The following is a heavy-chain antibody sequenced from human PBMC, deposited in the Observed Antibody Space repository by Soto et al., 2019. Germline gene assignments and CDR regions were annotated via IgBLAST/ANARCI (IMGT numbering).Heavy chain of an antibody. CDR1: GFTFSSFG. V-gene: IGHV3-30*18. CDR3: AKALGELSPESFDY. D-gene: IGHD3-16*02. CDR2: VSYDGSNK. Sequence: QVQLVKSGGGVVQPGRSLRLSCAASGFTFSSFGMHWVRQAPGKGLEWVAIVSYDGSNKYYADSVKGRFTVSRDNSKNTLFLQMNRLKTEDTAVYYCAKALGELSPESFDYWGQGSLVTVSS. J-gene: IGHJ4*02.